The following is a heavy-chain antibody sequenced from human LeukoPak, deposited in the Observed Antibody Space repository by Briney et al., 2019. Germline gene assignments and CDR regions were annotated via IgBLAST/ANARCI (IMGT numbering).Heavy chain of an antibody. D-gene: IGHD6-13*01. V-gene: IGHV3-43D*03. CDR3: ATTSSAAASYYFDY. Sequence: QSGGSLRLSCAASGFTFDDYAMHWVRQAPGKGLEWVSLISWDGGSTYYADSVKGRFTISRDNSKNSLYLQMNSLRAEDTALYYCATTSSAAASYYFDYWGQGTLVTVSS. J-gene: IGHJ4*02. CDR1: GFTFDDYA. CDR2: ISWDGGST.